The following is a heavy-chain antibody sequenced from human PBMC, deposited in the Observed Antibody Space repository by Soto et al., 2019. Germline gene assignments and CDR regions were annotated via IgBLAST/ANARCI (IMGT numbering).Heavy chain of an antibody. CDR1: GFTFSSYA. V-gene: IGHV3-30*04. CDR2: ISYDGSNK. CDR3: ARDRPLYSSSSHDAFDI. D-gene: IGHD6-6*01. Sequence: GGSLRLSCAASGFTFSSYAMHWVRQAPGKGLEWVAVISYDGSNKYYADSVKGRFTISRDNSKNTLYLQMNSLRAEDTSVYYCARDRPLYSSSSHDAFDIWGQGTMVTVSS. J-gene: IGHJ3*02.